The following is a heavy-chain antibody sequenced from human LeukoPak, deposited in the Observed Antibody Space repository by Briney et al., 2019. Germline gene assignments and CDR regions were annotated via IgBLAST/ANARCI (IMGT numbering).Heavy chain of an antibody. CDR1: GFTFSSYW. J-gene: IGHJ3*02. CDR2: IKQDGSEK. CDR3: AKDTHPLGDAFDI. D-gene: IGHD3-16*01. V-gene: IGHV3-7*03. Sequence: GGSLRLSCAASGFTFSSYWMSWVRQAPGKGLEWVANIKQDGSEKYYVDSVKGRFTISRDNAKNSLYLQMNSLRAEDTALYYCAKDTHPLGDAFDIWGQGTMVTVSS.